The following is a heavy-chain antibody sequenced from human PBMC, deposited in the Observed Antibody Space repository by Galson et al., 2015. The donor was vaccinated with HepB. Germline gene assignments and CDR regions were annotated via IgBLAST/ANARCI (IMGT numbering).Heavy chain of an antibody. Sequence: LSLTCTVSGGSISTSFYYWAWIRQPPGKGLEWIGNIYYSGSTYYNPSLKSRVTISVDTSKNQFSLKLSSVTAADTAVYYCARQPPFDIAVAGYFDYWGQGTLVSVSS. CDR2: IYYSGST. D-gene: IGHD6-19*01. CDR1: GGSISTSFYY. J-gene: IGHJ4*02. V-gene: IGHV4-39*01. CDR3: ARQPPFDIAVAGYFDY.